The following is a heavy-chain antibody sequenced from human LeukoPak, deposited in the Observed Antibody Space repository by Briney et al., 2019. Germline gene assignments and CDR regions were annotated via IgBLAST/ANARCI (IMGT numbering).Heavy chain of an antibody. CDR3: ASPKRGRITIFA. CDR2: MNPNSGGT. V-gene: IGHV1-2*02. Sequence: ASVKVSCKVSGYTFTGYYMHWVRQAPGQGLEWMGWMNPNSGGTNYAQKFQGRVTMTRDTSISTAYMELSRLRSDDTAVYYCASPKRGRITIFAWGQGTLVTVSS. D-gene: IGHD3-3*01. CDR1: GYTFTGYY. J-gene: IGHJ5*02.